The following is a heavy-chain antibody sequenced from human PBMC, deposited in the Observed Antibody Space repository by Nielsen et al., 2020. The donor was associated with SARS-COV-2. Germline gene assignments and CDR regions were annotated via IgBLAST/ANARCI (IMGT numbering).Heavy chain of an antibody. CDR1: GGSLSSRNYY. J-gene: IGHJ3*02. Sequence: SETLSLTCTVSGGSLSSRNYYWGWIRQPPGKGLEWIGTIYYSGSVSYNPSLRSRVTISVDTSKKHFSLKLTSVTAADTAVYFCARGDIAVVPAAMFRGDDAFHIWGQGTMVRVSS. D-gene: IGHD2-2*01. V-gene: IGHV4-39*02. CDR3: ARGDIAVVPAAMFRGDDAFHI. CDR2: IYYSGSV.